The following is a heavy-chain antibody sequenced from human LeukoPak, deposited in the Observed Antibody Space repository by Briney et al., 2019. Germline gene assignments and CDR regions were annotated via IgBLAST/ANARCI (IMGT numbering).Heavy chain of an antibody. Sequence: GASVKVSCKASGFTFNSYYMHWVRQAPGQGLEWMGIISPNDDSSSYAQRFQGRVTMTRDTSATTVYMELSSLRSEDTAVYYCVRESRRTVNDGFDIWGQGTMVTVSS. CDR1: GFTFNSYY. V-gene: IGHV1-46*02. CDR3: VRESRRTVNDGFDI. CDR2: ISPNDDSS. J-gene: IGHJ3*02. D-gene: IGHD1-1*01.